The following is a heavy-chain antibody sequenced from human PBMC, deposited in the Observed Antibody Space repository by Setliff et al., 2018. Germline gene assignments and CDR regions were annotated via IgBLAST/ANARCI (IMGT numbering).Heavy chain of an antibody. D-gene: IGHD6-6*01. V-gene: IGHV4-39*07. CDR3: ARVAQYSSSSFYYYYYGMDV. CDR1: GGSISSSSYY. J-gene: IGHJ6*02. Sequence: PSETMSLTCTLAGGSISSSSYYWGWIRQPPGKGLEGIGSIYYSGSTYYNPSLKSRVTISVDTSKNQFSLKLSSVTAADTAVYYCARVAQYSSSSFYYYYYGMDVWGQGTTVTVSS. CDR2: IYYSGST.